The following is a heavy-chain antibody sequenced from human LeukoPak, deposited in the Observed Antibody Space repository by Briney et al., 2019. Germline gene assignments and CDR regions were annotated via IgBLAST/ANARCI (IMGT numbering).Heavy chain of an antibody. Sequence: GGSLRLSCAASGFTFNNYAMNWVRQAPGKGLEWVSGISGFGGSTYYTPSVKGRLTISRDNFGNMLYLHLDSLRVEDTAIYYCARRSGSSWSSFDYWGQGALVTVSS. CDR3: ARRSGSSWSSFDY. J-gene: IGHJ4*02. CDR1: GFTFNNYA. CDR2: ISGFGGST. D-gene: IGHD6-13*01. V-gene: IGHV3-23*01.